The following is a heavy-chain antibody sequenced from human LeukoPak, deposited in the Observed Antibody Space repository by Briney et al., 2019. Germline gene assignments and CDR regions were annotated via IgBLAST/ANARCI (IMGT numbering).Heavy chain of an antibody. CDR3: ARYRTIGWFDP. J-gene: IGHJ5*02. D-gene: IGHD1-7*01. Sequence: GGSLRLSCAASGFTVSSNYMSWVRQAPGKGLEWVSVIYSGGSTYYADSVKGRFTISRDNSKNTLYLQMNSLRAEDTAVYYCARYRTIGWFDPWGQGTLVTVSS. CDR2: IYSGGST. V-gene: IGHV3-66*01. CDR1: GFTVSSNY.